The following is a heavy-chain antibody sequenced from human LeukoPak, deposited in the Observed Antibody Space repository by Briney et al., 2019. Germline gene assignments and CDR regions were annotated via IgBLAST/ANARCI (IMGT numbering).Heavy chain of an antibody. V-gene: IGHV3-48*03. CDR3: ERDRYYYDSSGSGRDFDY. CDR2: ISSSGSTI. J-gene: IGHJ4*02. Sequence: GGSLRLSCTASGFSFSNYEMNWVRQAPGKGLEWVSYISSSGSTIYYADSVKGRFTISRDNAKNSLYLQMNSLRAEDTAVYYCERDRYYYDSSGSGRDFDYWGQGTLVTVSS. D-gene: IGHD3-22*01. CDR1: GFSFSNYE.